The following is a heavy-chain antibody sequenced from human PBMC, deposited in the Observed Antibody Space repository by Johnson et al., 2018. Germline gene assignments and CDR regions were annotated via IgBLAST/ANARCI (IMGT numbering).Heavy chain of an antibody. CDR1: GFTFSTYA. V-gene: IGHV3-30*04. J-gene: IGHJ4*02. CDR2: ISSDEKSK. CDR3: VPEGPRHCLDS. Sequence: VQLLETGGGVVQPGRSLRLSCAASGFTFSTYAMHWVRQVPGRGLEWVAVISSDEKSKYYADSVKGRFTISRDNSRNTLYLQMTSLRPDDTAVYYCVPEGPRHCLDSWGQGTLVTVSS.